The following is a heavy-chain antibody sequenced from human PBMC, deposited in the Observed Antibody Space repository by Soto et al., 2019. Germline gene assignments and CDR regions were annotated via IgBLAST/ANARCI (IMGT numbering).Heavy chain of an antibody. Sequence: SETLSLTCTVSGGSISTTNYYWAWIRQPPGKEVEWIGSINYNGNTYYNPSLKSRVTLSVDASKYQFSLSLNSVTAADTAVYYCARQDNTGPSQSFDYWGQGSLVTVSS. CDR1: GGSISTTNYY. CDR2: INYNGNT. J-gene: IGHJ4*02. CDR3: ARQDNTGPSQSFDY. D-gene: IGHD2-8*02. V-gene: IGHV4-39*01.